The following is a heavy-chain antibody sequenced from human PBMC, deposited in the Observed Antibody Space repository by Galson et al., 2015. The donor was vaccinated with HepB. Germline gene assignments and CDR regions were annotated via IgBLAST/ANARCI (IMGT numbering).Heavy chain of an antibody. CDR3: ARDLAGYSSGWYFCFDY. J-gene: IGHJ4*02. CDR2: INPSGGST. V-gene: IGHV1-46*03. D-gene: IGHD6-19*01. Sequence: SVKVSCKASGYTFTSYYMHWVRQAPGQGLEWMGIINPSGGSTSYAQKFQGRVTMTRDTSTSTVYMELSSLRSEDTAVYYCARDLAGYSSGWYFCFDYWGQGTLVTVSS. CDR1: GYTFTSYY.